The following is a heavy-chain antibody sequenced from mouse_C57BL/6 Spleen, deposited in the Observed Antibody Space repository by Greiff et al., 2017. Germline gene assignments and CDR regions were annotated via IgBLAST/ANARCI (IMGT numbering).Heavy chain of an antibody. D-gene: IGHD2-4*01. Sequence: QVQLKESGPGLVQPSQSLSITCTVSGFSLTSYGVHWVRQSPGKGLEWLGVIWSGGSTDYNAAFISRLSISKDNSKSQVFFKMNSLQADDTAIYYCARNPSYDYDGDYYAMDYWGQGTSVTVSS. CDR1: GFSLTSYG. CDR2: IWSGGST. J-gene: IGHJ4*01. CDR3: ARNPSYDYDGDYYAMDY. V-gene: IGHV2-2*01.